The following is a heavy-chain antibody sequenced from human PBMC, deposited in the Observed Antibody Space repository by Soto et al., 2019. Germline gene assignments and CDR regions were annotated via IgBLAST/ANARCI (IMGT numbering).Heavy chain of an antibody. CDR1: GFSFRTYS. CDR2: IGRRSDI. V-gene: IGHV3-21*01. J-gene: IGHJ6*02. CDR3: AREETAWPLAYGLDV. D-gene: IGHD2-21*02. Sequence: PGGSLRLSCEASGFSFRTYSIHWGRQAPGKGLEWVSSIGRRSDIYYADSVKGRFTISRDNAKNSVSLQMNSLRDEDTAVYYCAREETAWPLAYGLDVWGQGTTVTVSS.